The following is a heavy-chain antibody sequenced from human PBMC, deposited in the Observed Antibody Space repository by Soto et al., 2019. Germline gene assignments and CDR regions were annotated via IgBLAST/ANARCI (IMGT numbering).Heavy chain of an antibody. CDR1: GFSFNSHW. Sequence: PGGCPEIAREASGFSFNSHWVDLVLQSAKKGLVLVSRINSDGSSTAYADSVKGRFTISRDNAKNTLYLQMNSLRVEDTAVYYCARDRPDISNPTDHPMFDYWGQGTQVTVSS. J-gene: IGHJ4*02. CDR3: ARDRPDISNPTDHPMFDY. D-gene: IGHD6-6*01. V-gene: IGHV3-74*01. CDR2: INSDGSST.